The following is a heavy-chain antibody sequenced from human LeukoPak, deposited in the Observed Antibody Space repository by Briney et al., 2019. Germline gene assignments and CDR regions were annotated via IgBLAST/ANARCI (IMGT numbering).Heavy chain of an antibody. CDR3: AREYSSGWYEFDY. D-gene: IGHD6-19*01. CDR2: ISTYNGNT. CDR1: GYTFTSYG. Sequence: ASVKVSCKASGYTFTSYGITWVRQAPGQGLEWMGWISTYNGNTKYAQKLQGRVTMTTDTSTSTAYMELRSLRSDDTAVYYCAREYSSGWYEFDYWGQGTLVTVSS. V-gene: IGHV1-18*01. J-gene: IGHJ4*02.